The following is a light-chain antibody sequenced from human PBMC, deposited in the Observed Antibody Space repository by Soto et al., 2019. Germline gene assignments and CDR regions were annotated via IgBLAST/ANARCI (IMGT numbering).Light chain of an antibody. CDR3: QQANSFPST. CDR2: AAS. V-gene: IGKV1-12*01. J-gene: IGKJ5*01. Sequence: DIQMTQSPSSVSASVGDRVTITCRASQGISTWLDWYQQKPGKAPKFLIYAASNLQGGVPSRFSGSGSGTDFTLTITSLQPEDFATYYCQQANSFPSTFGQGTRLEIK. CDR1: QGISTW.